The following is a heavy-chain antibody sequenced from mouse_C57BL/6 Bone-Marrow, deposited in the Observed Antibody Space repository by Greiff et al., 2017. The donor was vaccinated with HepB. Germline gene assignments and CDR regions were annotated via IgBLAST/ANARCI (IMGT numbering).Heavy chain of an antibody. Sequence: QVQLQQSGAELVRPGTSVKMSCKASGYTFTNYWIGWAKQRPGQGLEWIGDIYPGGGYTNYNEKFKGKATLTADKSSSTAYMQFSILTSEDSAIYYCARVGYGAMDYWGQGTSVTVAS. CDR1: GYTFTNYW. CDR3: ARVGYGAMDY. D-gene: IGHD1-1*02. V-gene: IGHV1-63*01. CDR2: IYPGGGYT. J-gene: IGHJ4*01.